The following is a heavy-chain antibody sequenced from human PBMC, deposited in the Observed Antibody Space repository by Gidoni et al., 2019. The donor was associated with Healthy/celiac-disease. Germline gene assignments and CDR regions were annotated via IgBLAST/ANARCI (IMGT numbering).Heavy chain of an antibody. V-gene: IGHV3-21*01. D-gene: IGHD3-3*01. CDR1: GFTFSSYS. CDR3: AGEGSTIFGVAGSLGYYMDV. J-gene: IGHJ6*03. Sequence: EVQLVESGGGLVKPGGSLRLSCAASGFTFSSYSMNWVRQAPGKGLEWVSSISSSISCMNYASTVEGQFTISRDNAKNALYLQMHSLRAEDTAVYYCAGEGSTIFGVAGSLGYYMDVWGKGTTVTVSS. CDR2: ISSSISCM.